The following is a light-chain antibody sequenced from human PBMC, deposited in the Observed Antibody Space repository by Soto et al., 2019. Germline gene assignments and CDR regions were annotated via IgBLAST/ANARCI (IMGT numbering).Light chain of an antibody. J-gene: IGKJ1*01. V-gene: IGKV3-20*01. Sequence: PGERATLSCRASQSVSSYLAWYQQKPGQAPRLLIYGASSRATGIPDRFSGSRSGTDFTLTISRLEPEDFAVYYCQQYGSSSRTFGQGTKVEIK. CDR1: QSVSSY. CDR2: GAS. CDR3: QQYGSSSRT.